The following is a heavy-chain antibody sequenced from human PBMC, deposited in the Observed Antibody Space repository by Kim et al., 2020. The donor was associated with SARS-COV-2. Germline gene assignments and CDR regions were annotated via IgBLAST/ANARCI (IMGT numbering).Heavy chain of an antibody. Sequence: WGSLRLSCAASGFTFSSEWMHWVRQGPGMGLVWISRINPYGSITNYADSVKGRFTIFRDNAKNKLYLQMNSLRAEDTALYYCARGILRTKGAFDIWGQG. CDR1: GFTFSSEW. D-gene: IGHD1-26*01. V-gene: IGHV3-74*01. J-gene: IGHJ3*02. CDR2: INPYGSIT. CDR3: ARGILRTKGAFDI.